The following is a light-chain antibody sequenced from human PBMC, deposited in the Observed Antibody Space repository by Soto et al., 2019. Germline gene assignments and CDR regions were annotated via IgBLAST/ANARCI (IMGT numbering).Light chain of an antibody. Sequence: QSVLTQPASVSGSPGQSITISCSGTTNDIGGYNYVSWYQHHPGKVPKVIIYEVRNRPSGVSNRFSGSKSGNTASLTISGLQAEDEADYYCCSYTISATLVFXGGTKVTVL. CDR3: CSYTISATLV. CDR1: TNDIGGYNY. V-gene: IGLV2-14*01. J-gene: IGLJ3*02. CDR2: EVR.